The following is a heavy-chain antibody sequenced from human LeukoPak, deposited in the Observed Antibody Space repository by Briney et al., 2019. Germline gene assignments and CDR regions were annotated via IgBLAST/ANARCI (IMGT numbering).Heavy chain of an antibody. D-gene: IGHD3-22*01. CDR2: IYYSGST. Sequence: SETLSLTCTVSGGSISSYYWSWIRPPPGKGLEWIGYIYYSGSTNYNPSLKSRVTISVDTSKNQFSLKLNSVTAADTAVYYCARATYYHDSSGYSYYHYYYMDVWGKGTTVTISS. CDR3: ARATYYHDSSGYSYYHYYYMDV. J-gene: IGHJ6*03. CDR1: GGSISSYY. V-gene: IGHV4-59*01.